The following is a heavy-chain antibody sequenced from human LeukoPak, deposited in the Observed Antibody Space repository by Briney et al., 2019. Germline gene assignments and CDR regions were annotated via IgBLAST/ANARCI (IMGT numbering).Heavy chain of an antibody. CDR3: ATDADWAYDAFDI. Sequence: SQTLSLTCAISGDSVSVKSDVWNWIRQSPSRGLEWLGRTYYRSKWINDYATSVKSRIIISPNTSKNQFSLHLNSVTPEDTAVYYCATDADWAYDAFDIWGQGTMVTVSS. V-gene: IGHV6-1*01. CDR2: TYYRSKWIN. D-gene: IGHD3-9*01. CDR1: GDSVSVKSDV. J-gene: IGHJ3*02.